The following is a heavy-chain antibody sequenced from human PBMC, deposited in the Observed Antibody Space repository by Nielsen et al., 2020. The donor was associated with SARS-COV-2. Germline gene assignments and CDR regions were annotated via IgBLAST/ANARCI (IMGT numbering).Heavy chain of an antibody. J-gene: IGHJ3*01. Sequence: WIRQPPGKGLEWIGSIYYSGTTNYNPSLKSRVTMSVDTSKNQFSLKLTSVTAADTAVYYCVRAPDYDVLTGYYPDGFDVWGRGTMVTVSS. V-gene: IGHV4-39*07. CDR3: VRAPDYDVLTGYYPDGFDV. D-gene: IGHD3-9*01. CDR2: IYYSGTT.